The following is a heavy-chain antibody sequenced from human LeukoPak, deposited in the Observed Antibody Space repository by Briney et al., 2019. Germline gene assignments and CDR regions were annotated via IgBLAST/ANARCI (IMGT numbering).Heavy chain of an antibody. V-gene: IGHV3-23*01. CDR2: ISGSGGST. J-gene: IGHJ3*02. CDR1: GFTFSSYA. D-gene: IGHD4-17*01. Sequence: PGGSLRLSCAASGFTFSSYAMSWVRQAPGKGLEWFSGISGSGGSTYYADSVKGRFTISRDNSENTLYLHMNSLRAEDTAVYYCAKSPTVDAAFDIWGQGTMVTVSS. CDR3: AKSPTVDAAFDI.